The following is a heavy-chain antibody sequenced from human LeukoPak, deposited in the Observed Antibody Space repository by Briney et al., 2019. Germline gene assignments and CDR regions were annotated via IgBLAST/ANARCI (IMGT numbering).Heavy chain of an antibody. CDR1: GGSISSYY. J-gene: IGHJ4*02. Sequence: PSETLSLTCTVSGGSISSYYWSWIRQPPGEGLEWIGYIYYSGSTNYNPSLKSRVTISVDTSKNQFSLKLSSVTAADTAVYYCARVAIDYDFWSGYPPYYFDYWGQGPLVTVSS. V-gene: IGHV4-59*01. CDR2: IYYSGST. D-gene: IGHD3-3*01. CDR3: ARVAIDYDFWSGYPPYYFDY.